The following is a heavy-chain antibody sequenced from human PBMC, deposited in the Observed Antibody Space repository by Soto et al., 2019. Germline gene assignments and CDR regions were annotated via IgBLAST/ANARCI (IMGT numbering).Heavy chain of an antibody. J-gene: IGHJ4*02. CDR1: GFTFSSYA. D-gene: IGHD5-18*01. CDR2: ISGSGGST. CDR3: AKGKRGSTGCSYGYPFDY. V-gene: IGHV3-23*01. Sequence: PGGSLRLSCAASGFTFSSYAMSWVRQAPGKGLEWVSAISGSGGSTYYADSVKGRFTISRDNSKNTLYLQMNSLRAEDTAVYYCAKGKRGSTGCSYGYPFDYWGQGTLVTVSS.